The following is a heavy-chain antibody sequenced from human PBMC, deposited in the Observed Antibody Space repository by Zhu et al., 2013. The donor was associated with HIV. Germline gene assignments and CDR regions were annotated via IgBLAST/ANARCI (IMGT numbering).Heavy chain of an antibody. D-gene: IGHD2-2*01. CDR1: GGSISSGGYS. J-gene: IGHJ5*02. Sequence: QVQLQESGSGLVKPSQTLSLTCAVSGGSISSGGYSWSWIRQPPGKGLEWIGYIYHSGSTYYNPSLKSRVTISVDRSKNQFSLKLSSVTAADTAVYYCARDVLYCSSTSCTNWFDPWGQGTLVTVSS. CDR3: ARDVLYCSSTSCTNWFDP. CDR2: IYHSGST. V-gene: IGHV4-30-2*01.